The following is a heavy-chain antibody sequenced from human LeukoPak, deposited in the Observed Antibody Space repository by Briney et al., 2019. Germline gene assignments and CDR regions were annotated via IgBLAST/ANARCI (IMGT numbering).Heavy chain of an antibody. CDR2: IWYDRSNK. V-gene: IGHV3-33*01. CDR1: GFTFSSYG. CDR3: ARDRVADMVTFGGSFDY. J-gene: IGHJ4*02. D-gene: IGHD3-16*01. Sequence: GGSLRLSCAPPGFTFSSYGLHWVRQAPGRGLGWGAVIWYDRSNKFYVASVKGRFTISRDNSKNTLYLQMNSLRDEDSAVYYCARDRVADMVTFGGSFDYWGQGTLVTVSS.